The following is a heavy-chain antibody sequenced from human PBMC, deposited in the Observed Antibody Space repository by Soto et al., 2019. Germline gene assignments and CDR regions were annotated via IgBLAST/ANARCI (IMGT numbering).Heavy chain of an antibody. V-gene: IGHV1-18*01. D-gene: IGHD2-15*01. CDR3: ARGRGYCSGGSCYEGDWFDP. CDR2: ISAYNGNT. Sequence: ASVKVSCKASGYTCTSYGISWVRQAPGQGLEWMGWISAYNGNTNYAQKLQGRVTMTTDTSTSTAYMELRSLRSDDTAVYYCARGRGYCSGGSCYEGDWFDPWGHGTLVTVSS. J-gene: IGHJ5*02. CDR1: GYTCTSYG.